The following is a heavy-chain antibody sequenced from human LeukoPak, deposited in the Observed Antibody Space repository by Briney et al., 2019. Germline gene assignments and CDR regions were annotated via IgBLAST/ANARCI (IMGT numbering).Heavy chain of an antibody. CDR1: GFTFTDYY. J-gene: IGHJ4*02. CDR3: AREGNGLLSKDFDY. D-gene: IGHD2/OR15-2a*01. Sequence: ASVKVSCKSSGFTFTDYYIHWVRQAPGQGLEWMGYIGPHSSASSSPQEFQGRVTMTRDTSMSTAYMELTRLTSDDTAVYYCAREGNGLLSKDFDYWGQGTLVTVSS. V-gene: IGHV1-2*02. CDR2: IGPHSSAS.